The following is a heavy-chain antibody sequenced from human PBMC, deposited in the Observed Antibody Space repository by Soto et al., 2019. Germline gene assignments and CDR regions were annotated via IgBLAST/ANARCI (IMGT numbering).Heavy chain of an antibody. Sequence: PGGSLRLSCSASGFTFSSYAMHWVRQAPGKGLEYVSAISSNGGSTYYADSVKGRFTISRDNSKNTLYLQMSSLRAEDTAVYYCVKPYYDFWSAKAGMDVWGQGTTVTVSS. J-gene: IGHJ6*02. V-gene: IGHV3-64D*08. CDR2: ISSNGGST. D-gene: IGHD3-3*01. CDR3: VKPYYDFWSAKAGMDV. CDR1: GFTFSSYA.